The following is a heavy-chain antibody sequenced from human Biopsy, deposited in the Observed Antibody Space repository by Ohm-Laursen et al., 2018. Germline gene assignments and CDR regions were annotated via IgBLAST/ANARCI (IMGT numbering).Heavy chain of an antibody. V-gene: IGHV3-23*01. CDR2: ISGSAGST. J-gene: IGHJ6*02. Sequence: SLRLSCAAAGFTFSNYAMSWVRQAPGNGLEWVSAISGSAGSTNYADSVKGRFTISRDNSKNTLYLQLNSLRAEDTALYYCAKINPSSIYYYYGMDVWGQGTTVTVSS. CDR1: GFTFSNYA. CDR3: AKINPSSIYYYYGMDV.